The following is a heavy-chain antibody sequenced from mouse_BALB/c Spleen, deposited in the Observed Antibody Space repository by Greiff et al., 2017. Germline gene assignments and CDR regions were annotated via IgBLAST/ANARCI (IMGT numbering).Heavy chain of an antibody. CDR3: ARDRGLGRGAMDY. D-gene: IGHD4-1*01. Sequence: VMLVESGPGLVAPSQSLSITCTVSGFSLTSYGVHWVRQPPGKGLEWLGVIWAGGSTNYNSALMSRLSISKDNSKSQVFLKMNSLQTDDTAMYYCARDRGLGRGAMDYWGQGTSVTVSS. CDR1: GFSLTSYG. J-gene: IGHJ4*01. V-gene: IGHV2-9*02. CDR2: IWAGGST.